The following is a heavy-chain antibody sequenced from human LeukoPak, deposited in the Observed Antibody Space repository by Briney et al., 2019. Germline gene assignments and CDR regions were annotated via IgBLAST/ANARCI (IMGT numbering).Heavy chain of an antibody. J-gene: IGHJ4*02. CDR1: GGSSSSYY. Sequence: SETLSLTCTVSGGSSSSYYWSLIRQPPGKGLEWIGYIYYSGSTNYNPSLKSRVTISVDTSKNQFSLKLSSVTAADTAVYYCARAYCSSTSCYTPFDYWGQGTLVTVSS. CDR3: ARAYCSSTSCYTPFDY. D-gene: IGHD2-2*02. V-gene: IGHV4-59*08. CDR2: IYYSGST.